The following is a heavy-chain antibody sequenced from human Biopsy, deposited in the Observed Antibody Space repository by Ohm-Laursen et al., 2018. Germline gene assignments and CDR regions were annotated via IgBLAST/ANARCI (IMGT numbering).Heavy chain of an antibody. Sequence: ASVKVSCKASGYTFTSYDIKWVRQATGQGLEYLGWMNPNSGNTGYAHKFRGRVTMTSDSSISTAYLEVSSLTFEDTAVYYCARAVRYRLLSDPWGQGTLVTVSS. V-gene: IGHV1-8*01. D-gene: IGHD2/OR15-2a*01. J-gene: IGHJ5*02. CDR3: ARAVRYRLLSDP. CDR2: MNPNSGNT. CDR1: GYTFTSYD.